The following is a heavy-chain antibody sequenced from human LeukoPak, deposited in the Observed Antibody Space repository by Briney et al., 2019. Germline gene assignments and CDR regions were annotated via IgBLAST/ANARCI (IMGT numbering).Heavy chain of an antibody. J-gene: IGHJ4*02. Sequence: SETLSLTCTVSGGSISSSSYYWGWIRQPPGKGLEWIGSIYYNGSTYYNPSLKSRVTISVDTSKNQFSLKLSSVTAADTAVYYCARPKYYYGSGDPIWGQGTLVTVSS. CDR1: GGSISSSSYY. CDR3: ARPKYYYGSGDPI. CDR2: IYYNGST. V-gene: IGHV4-39*01. D-gene: IGHD3-10*01.